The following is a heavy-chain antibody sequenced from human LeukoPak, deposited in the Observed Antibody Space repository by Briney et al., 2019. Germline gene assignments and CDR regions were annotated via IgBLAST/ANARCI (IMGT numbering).Heavy chain of an antibody. CDR1: GYAFSGHD. CDR2: MNPHSGNT. V-gene: IGHV1-8*01. J-gene: IGHJ1*01. D-gene: IGHD3-3*01. Sequence: ASVKVSCKASGYAFSGHDINWVRQATGQGLEWMGWMNPHSGNTGYAQNFQGRLSMTRNTSISTAYMELSSLRSEDTAVYYCAKSWRKARWFQHWGQGTLVTVSS. CDR3: AKSWRKARWFQH.